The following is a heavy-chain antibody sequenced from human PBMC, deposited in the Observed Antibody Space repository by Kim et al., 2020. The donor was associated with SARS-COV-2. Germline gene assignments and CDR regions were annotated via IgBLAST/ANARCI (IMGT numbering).Heavy chain of an antibody. J-gene: IGHJ4*02. V-gene: IGHV5-10-1*01. D-gene: IGHD4-17*01. CDR3: ARHYGDYFSLNY. CDR1: GYSFTNYW. CDR2: IDPSDSST. Sequence: GESLKISCKGSGYSFTNYWISWVRQMPGKGLEWMGRIDPSDSSTNYSPSFQGHVTISADKSISTAYLQWSSLKASDTAMYYCARHYGDYFSLNYWGQGTLVTVSS.